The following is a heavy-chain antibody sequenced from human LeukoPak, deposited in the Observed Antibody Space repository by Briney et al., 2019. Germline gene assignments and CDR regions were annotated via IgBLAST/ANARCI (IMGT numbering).Heavy chain of an antibody. V-gene: IGHV1-2*02. Sequence: ASVKVSCKASGYTFTGYYMHWVRQAPGQGLEWMGWINPNSGGTNYAQKFQGRVTMTRDTSISTAYMELSRLRSDDTAVYYCARVSRGYSGYATFDYWGQGTLVTVSS. D-gene: IGHD5-12*01. CDR3: ARVSRGYSGYATFDY. J-gene: IGHJ4*02. CDR2: INPNSGGT. CDR1: GYTFTGYY.